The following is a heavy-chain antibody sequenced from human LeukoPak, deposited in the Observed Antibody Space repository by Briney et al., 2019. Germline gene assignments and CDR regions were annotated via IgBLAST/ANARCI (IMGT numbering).Heavy chain of an antibody. D-gene: IGHD3-10*01. CDR1: GFTFSTYS. CDR2: ISGSGSTM. J-gene: IGHJ5*02. CDR3: ARDHQDTGYYGSGRYFFAEHLTPRANWFDP. V-gene: IGHV3-48*01. Sequence: HPGGSLRLSCAASGFTFSTYSMNWVRQAPGKGLEWISYISGSGSTMYDADSVKGRFTISRDNARNSLYLQMNSLRSEDTAVYYCARDHQDTGYYGSGRYFFAEHLTPRANWFDPWGQGTLVTVSS.